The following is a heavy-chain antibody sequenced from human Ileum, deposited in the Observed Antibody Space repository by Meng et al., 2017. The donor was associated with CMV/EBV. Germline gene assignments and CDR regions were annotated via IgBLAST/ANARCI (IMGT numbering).Heavy chain of an antibody. Sequence: ASGFSFSDQGMHWVRQAPGKGLEWVAVVWHDGSGQYYADSVKGRFTISRDNSKNTLYLLMSSLRADDTAVYYCSRGGMGGRRFYFDFWGQGNLVTVSS. D-gene: IGHD1-26*01. CDR2: VWHDGSGQ. J-gene: IGHJ4*01. V-gene: IGHV3-33*01. CDR3: SRGGMGGRRFYFDF. CDR1: GFSFSDQG.